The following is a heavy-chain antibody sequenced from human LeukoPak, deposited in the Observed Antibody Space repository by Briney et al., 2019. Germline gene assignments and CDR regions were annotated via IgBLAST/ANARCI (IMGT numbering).Heavy chain of an antibody. CDR3: ARDSGFMGATHFDY. CDR2: ISSSSSYI. V-gene: IGHV3-21*01. Sequence: GSLRLSCAASGFTFSSYSMNWVRQAPGKGLEWVSSISSSSSYIYYADSVKGRFTISRDNAKNSLYLQMNSLRAEDTAVYYCARDSGFMGATHFDYWGQGTLVTVSS. D-gene: IGHD1-26*01. J-gene: IGHJ4*02. CDR1: GFTFSSYS.